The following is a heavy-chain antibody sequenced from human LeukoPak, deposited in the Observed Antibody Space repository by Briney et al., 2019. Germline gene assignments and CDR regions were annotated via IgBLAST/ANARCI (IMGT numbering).Heavy chain of an antibody. CDR3: ARGDVITMIPFDY. CDR1: GFTVSSNY. D-gene: IGHD3-22*01. CDR2: IYSGGST. Sequence: PGGSLRLSCAASGFTVSSNYMTWVRQAPGKGLEGVSVIYSGGSTYSADSVKGRFTNYRDNSNNTLYLQMNSLKAEDTAVYYCARGDVITMIPFDYWGQGTLVTVSS. V-gene: IGHV3-53*01. J-gene: IGHJ4*02.